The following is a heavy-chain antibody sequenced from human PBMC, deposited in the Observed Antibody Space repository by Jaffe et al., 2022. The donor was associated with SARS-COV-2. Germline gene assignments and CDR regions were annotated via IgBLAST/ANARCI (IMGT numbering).Heavy chain of an antibody. D-gene: IGHD3-9*01. CDR2: IYYSGST. CDR3: ARHNKQLRYFDWFFGKTNWFDP. V-gene: IGHV4-39*01. Sequence: QLQLQESGPGLVKPSETLSLTCTVSGGSISSSSYYWGWIRQPPGKGLEWIGSIYYSGSTYYNPSLKSRVTISVDTSKNQFSLKLSSVTAADTAVYYCARHNKQLRYFDWFFGKTNWFDPWGQGTLVTVSS. J-gene: IGHJ5*02. CDR1: GGSISSSSYY.